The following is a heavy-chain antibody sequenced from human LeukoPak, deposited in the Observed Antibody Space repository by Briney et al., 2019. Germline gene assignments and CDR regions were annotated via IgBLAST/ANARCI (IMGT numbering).Heavy chain of an antibody. J-gene: IGHJ4*02. CDR3: ATIYCSGGSCHYLEY. CDR1: GFTFSIYW. Sequence: GGSLRLSCAASGFTFSIYWMSWVRQAPGKGLXXXXXIKHDGSEKYYVDSVKGRFTISRDNAMNSVFLQMNSLRAEDTAVYYCATIYCSGGSCHYLEYWGQGTLVTVSS. V-gene: IGHV3-7*03. CDR2: IKHDGSEK. D-gene: IGHD2-15*01.